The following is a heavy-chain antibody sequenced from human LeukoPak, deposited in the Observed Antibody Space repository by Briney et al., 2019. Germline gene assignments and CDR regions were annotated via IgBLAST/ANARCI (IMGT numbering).Heavy chain of an antibody. CDR1: GFTFGDYA. D-gene: IGHD3-10*01. V-gene: IGHV3-49*04. Sequence: GRSLRLSCTASGFTFGDYAMSWARQAPGKGLEWVGFIRGKAYGGTTEYAASVKGRFTISREDSKSIAYLQMNSLKTEDTAVYYCTRAAYGSGSFSDYWGQGTLVTVSS. CDR3: TRAAYGSGSFSDY. J-gene: IGHJ4*02. CDR2: IRGKAYGGTT.